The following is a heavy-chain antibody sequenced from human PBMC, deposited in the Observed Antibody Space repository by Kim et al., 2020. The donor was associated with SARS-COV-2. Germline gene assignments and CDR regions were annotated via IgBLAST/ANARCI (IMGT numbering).Heavy chain of an antibody. CDR2: ISSNGGST. CDR1: GFTFSSYA. CDR3: ARDMISRYDSSAFDI. J-gene: IGHJ3*02. D-gene: IGHD3-22*01. V-gene: IGHV3-64*01. Sequence: GGSLRLSCAASGFTFSSYAMHWVRQAPGKGLEYVSAISSNGGSTYYANSVKGRFTISRDNSKNTLYLQMGSLRAEDMAVYYCARDMISRYDSSAFDIWGQGTMVTLSS.